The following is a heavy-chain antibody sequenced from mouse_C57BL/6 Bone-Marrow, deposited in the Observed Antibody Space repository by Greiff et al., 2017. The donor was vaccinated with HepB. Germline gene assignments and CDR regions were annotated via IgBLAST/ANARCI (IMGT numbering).Heavy chain of an antibody. D-gene: IGHD2-5*01. V-gene: IGHV1-80*01. CDR2: IYPGDGDT. CDR1: GYAFSSYW. CDR3: ARKYSNYHAWFAY. Sequence: QVQLQQSGAELVKPGASVKISCKASGYAFSSYWMNWVKQRPGKGLEWIGQIYPGDGDTNYNGKFKGKATLTADKSSSTAYMQLSSLTSEDSAVYFCARKYSNYHAWFAYWGQGTLVTVSA. J-gene: IGHJ3*01.